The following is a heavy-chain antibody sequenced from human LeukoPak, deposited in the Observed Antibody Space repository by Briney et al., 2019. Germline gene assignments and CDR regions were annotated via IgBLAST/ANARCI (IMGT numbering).Heavy chain of an antibody. CDR1: GYSFTSYY. V-gene: IGHV5-51*01. CDR3: WRQYSSSSRVDY. Sequence: GESLQISSKGSGYSFTSYYIAWGRQMPRKGLRLMGIISPADSDTTYSQSFQGKVATSADNSINTAYLLWSSLKASDNARFYFWRQYSSSSRVDYWGQGGLVTVSS. J-gene: IGHJ4*02. D-gene: IGHD6-6*01. CDR2: ISPADSDT.